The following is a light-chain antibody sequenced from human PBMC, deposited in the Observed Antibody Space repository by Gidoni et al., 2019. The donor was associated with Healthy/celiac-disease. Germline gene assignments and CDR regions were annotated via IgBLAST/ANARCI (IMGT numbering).Light chain of an antibody. Sequence: DSVMTQSPLSLPVTTGEPAYISCRSSQSLLHSNGYNYLDWYLQKPGQSPQLLIYLGSNRASGVPDRFSGSGSGSDFTLKISRVEAEDVGVYYCMQALQTPLTFGQGTKLEIK. CDR3: MQALQTPLT. J-gene: IGKJ2*01. CDR2: LGS. V-gene: IGKV2-28*01. CDR1: QSLLHSNGYNY.